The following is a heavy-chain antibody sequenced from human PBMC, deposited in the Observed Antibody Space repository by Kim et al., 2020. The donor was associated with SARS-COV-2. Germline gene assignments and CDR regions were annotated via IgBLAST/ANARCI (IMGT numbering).Heavy chain of an antibody. CDR3: ARVAGSGQFWFDP. V-gene: IGHV1-46*01. Sequence: ASVKVSCKASGYTFTSYYMHWVRQAPGQGLEWMGIINPTGGSTSYAQKFQGRVTMTRDTSTSTVYMELSSLRSEDTAVYYCARVAGSGQFWFDPWGQGTLVTVSS. J-gene: IGHJ5*02. CDR1: GYTFTSYY. CDR2: INPTGGST. D-gene: IGHD1-26*01.